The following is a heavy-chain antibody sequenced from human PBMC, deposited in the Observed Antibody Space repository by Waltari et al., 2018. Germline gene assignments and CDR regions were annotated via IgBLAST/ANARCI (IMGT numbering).Heavy chain of an antibody. J-gene: IGHJ3*02. Sequence: QVQLQESGPGLVKPSQTLSLTCTVSGGSISSGGYYWSWIRQPPGKGLEWIGYIYYSGSTYYNPSLKSRVTISVDTSKNQFSLKLSSVTAADTAVYYCARDRLQNYDFWSGSLPDAFDIWGQGTMVTVSS. V-gene: IGHV4-31*03. CDR1: GGSISSGGYY. CDR3: ARDRLQNYDFWSGSLPDAFDI. D-gene: IGHD3-3*01. CDR2: IYYSGST.